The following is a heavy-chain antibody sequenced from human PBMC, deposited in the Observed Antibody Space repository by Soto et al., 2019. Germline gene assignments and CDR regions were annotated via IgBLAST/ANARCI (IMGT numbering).Heavy chain of an antibody. V-gene: IGHV5-51*01. Sequence: RGEALKSSCKGSGYSFSNYWIAWVRQRPGKGLEWMGIIYPGDSDTRYSPSFQGQVTISADRSISTAYLQWSSLKASDTAIYYCARRSPSPKNYFDPWGQGTLVTVSS. CDR2: IYPGDSDT. CDR1: GYSFSNYW. D-gene: IGHD1-7*01. J-gene: IGHJ5*02. CDR3: ARRSPSPKNYFDP.